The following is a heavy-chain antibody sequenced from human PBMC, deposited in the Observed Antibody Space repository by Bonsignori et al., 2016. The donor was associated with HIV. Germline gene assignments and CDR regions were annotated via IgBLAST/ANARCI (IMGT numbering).Heavy chain of an antibody. J-gene: IGHJ6*03. CDR2: IYYTGRT. Sequence: QLQLQESGPGLVKPSETLSLTCTVSGGSISRTGYYWGWIRQPPGKGLEWIGNIYYTGRTYYNPSLKSRVTISVDTSTNQVSLKLSSVTAADTAVYYCAFLPRSGQYYYYYMDVWGKGTTVTVSS. D-gene: IGHD3-3*01. CDR1: GGSISRTGYY. V-gene: IGHV4-39*01. CDR3: AFLPRSGQYYYYYMDV.